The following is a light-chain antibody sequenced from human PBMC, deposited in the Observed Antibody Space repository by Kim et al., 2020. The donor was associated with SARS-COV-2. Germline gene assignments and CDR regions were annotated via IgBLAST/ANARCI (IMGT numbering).Light chain of an antibody. CDR1: QLGDKY. V-gene: IGLV3-1*01. Sequence: VSVSPGQTARITCSGDQLGDKYVCWYQQKPGQSPVLVIYQDKNRPSGIPERFSGSNSGNTATLTISGTQAMDEADYYCQVWDTTVVFGGGTQLTVL. CDR3: QVWDTTVV. J-gene: IGLJ2*01. CDR2: QDK.